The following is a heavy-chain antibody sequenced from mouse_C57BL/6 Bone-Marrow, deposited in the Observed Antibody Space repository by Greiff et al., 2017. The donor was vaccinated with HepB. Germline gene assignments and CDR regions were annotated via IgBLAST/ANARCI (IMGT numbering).Heavy chain of an antibody. V-gene: IGHV1-54*01. CDR1: GYAFTNYL. D-gene: IGHD2-3*01. CDR3: ARDWLLHD. Sequence: QVQLQQSGAELVRPGTSVKVSCKASGYAFTNYLIEWVKQRPGQGLEWIGVINPGSGGTNYNEKFKGKATLTADKSSSTAYMQLSSLTSEDSAVYFCARDWLLHDWGQGTTLTVSS. CDR2: INPGSGGT. J-gene: IGHJ2*01.